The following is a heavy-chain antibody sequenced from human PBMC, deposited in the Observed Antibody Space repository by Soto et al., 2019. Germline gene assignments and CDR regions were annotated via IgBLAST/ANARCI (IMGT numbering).Heavy chain of an antibody. Sequence: QVQLQESGPGLVKPSGTLSLTCAVSGGSISTNWWSWVRQPPGKGLEWIGEIYHSGSTNHTPSLRRRVTLSRDKSKNQLSLDLTSVTAADTAVYYGASHIAVPRTRGVDYWGHGNLVNVSS. CDR2: IYHSGST. J-gene: IGHJ4*01. CDR3: ASHIAVPRTRGVDY. V-gene: IGHV4-4*02. D-gene: IGHD6-19*01. CDR1: GGSISTNW.